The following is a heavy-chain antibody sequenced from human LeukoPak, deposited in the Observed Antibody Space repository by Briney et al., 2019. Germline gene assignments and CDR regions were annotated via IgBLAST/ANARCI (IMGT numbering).Heavy chain of an antibody. J-gene: IGHJ4*02. CDR2: INPNSGGT. CDR3: ARVQVTTLSGRDY. V-gene: IGHV1-2*02. D-gene: IGHD4-17*01. Sequence: GASVKVSCKASGYTSTGYYMHWVRQAPGQGLEWMGWINPNSGGTNYAQKFQGRVTMTRDTSISTAYMELRRLRSDDTAVYYCARVQVTTLSGRDYWGQGTLVTVSS. CDR1: GYTSTGYY.